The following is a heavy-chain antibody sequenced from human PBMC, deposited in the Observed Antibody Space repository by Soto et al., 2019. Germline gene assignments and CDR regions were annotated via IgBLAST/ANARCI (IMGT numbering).Heavy chain of an antibody. D-gene: IGHD3-3*01. CDR2: IYSGGST. CDR1: GFTVSSNY. V-gene: IGHV3-53*01. Sequence: GGSLRLSCAASGFTVSSNYMSWVRQAPGKGLEWVSVIYSGGSTYYADSVKGRFTISRDNFKNTLYLQMNSLRAEDTAVYYCGAAYYDFWSGYYRYYYYYGMDVWGQGTTVTVSS. J-gene: IGHJ6*02. CDR3: GAAYYDFWSGYYRYYYYYGMDV.